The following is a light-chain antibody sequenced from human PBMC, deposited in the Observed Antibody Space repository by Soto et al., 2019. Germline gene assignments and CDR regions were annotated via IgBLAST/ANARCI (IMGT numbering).Light chain of an antibody. CDR1: QYINTR. CDR2: QTS. CDR3: QQYNDWPLT. Sequence: EIALTQSPATLSSFPGDRVTPSCRASQYINTRLAWYQHRPGQAPRLLIYQTSLRAAGIPARFSGTGSGTEFTLTISSLQSEDFALYYCQQYNDWPLTFGQGTKVDIK. V-gene: IGKV3D-15*01. J-gene: IGKJ1*01.